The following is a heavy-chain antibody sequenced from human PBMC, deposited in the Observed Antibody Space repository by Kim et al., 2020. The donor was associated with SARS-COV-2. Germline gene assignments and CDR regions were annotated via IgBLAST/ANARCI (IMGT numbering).Heavy chain of an antibody. D-gene: IGHD6-13*01. CDR1: GYTFTSYG. CDR2: ISAYNGNT. Sequence: ASVKVSCKASGYTFTSYGISWVRQAPGQGLEWMGWISAYNGNTNYAQKLQGRVTMTTDTSTSTAYMELRSLRSDDTAVYYCARETAGTDYYYYGMDVWGQGTTVTVSS. J-gene: IGHJ6*02. CDR3: ARETAGTDYYYYGMDV. V-gene: IGHV1-18*04.